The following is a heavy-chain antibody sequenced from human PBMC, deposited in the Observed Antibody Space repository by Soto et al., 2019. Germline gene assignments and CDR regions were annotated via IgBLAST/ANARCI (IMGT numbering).Heavy chain of an antibody. D-gene: IGHD3-10*01. V-gene: IGHV1-3*01. Sequence: GASVKVSCKASGYTFTSYAMHWVRQAPGQRLEWMGWINAGNGNTKYSQKFQGRVTITRDTSASTAYMELSSLRSEDTAVYYCARDPINTMVRGPYYYYYGMDVWGQGXTVTVSS. J-gene: IGHJ6*02. CDR3: ARDPINTMVRGPYYYYYGMDV. CDR1: GYTFTSYA. CDR2: INAGNGNT.